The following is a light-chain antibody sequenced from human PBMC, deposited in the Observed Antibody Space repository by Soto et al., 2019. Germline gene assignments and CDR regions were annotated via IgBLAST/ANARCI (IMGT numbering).Light chain of an antibody. CDR1: QSISHS. J-gene: IGKJ1*01. Sequence: DIQMTQSPSTLSASVGDRVTITCLASQSISHSLAWYHQKPGKAPKLLIYEASSLKSGVPSRFSGSRSGTEYTLTISSLQPDDFATYYCQQYNGYWTFGQGTKVEIK. CDR2: EAS. V-gene: IGKV1-5*03. CDR3: QQYNGYWT.